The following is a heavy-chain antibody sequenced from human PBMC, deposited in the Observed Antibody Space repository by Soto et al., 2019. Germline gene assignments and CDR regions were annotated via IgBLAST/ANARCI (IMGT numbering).Heavy chain of an antibody. Sequence: PSETLSLTCPVSGGSSSSFYWSWIRQPPGKALEWIGYIYYSESANYNPSLKSRVTISVDTSKNQFSLKLSSVTAADTAVYYCARARRRSIHYPDQAPLLTVSS. CDR2: IYYSESA. CDR3: ARARRRSIHY. CDR1: GGSSSSFY. V-gene: IGHV4-59*01. J-gene: IGHJ4*02.